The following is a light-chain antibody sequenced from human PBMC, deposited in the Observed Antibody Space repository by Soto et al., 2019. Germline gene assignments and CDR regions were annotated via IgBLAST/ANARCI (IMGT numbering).Light chain of an antibody. CDR3: QQYGTSPALT. CDR1: QSFRGL. CDR2: DAY. J-gene: IGKJ4*01. Sequence: EVVLTQSPVTLSLSPGERATLSCRASQSFRGLLAWYQQKPGQAPRLLIYDAYNRATDISDRFSGSGSGTDFTLTISRLEPEDFAVYYCQQYGTSPALTFGGGTKVEIK. V-gene: IGKV3-20*01.